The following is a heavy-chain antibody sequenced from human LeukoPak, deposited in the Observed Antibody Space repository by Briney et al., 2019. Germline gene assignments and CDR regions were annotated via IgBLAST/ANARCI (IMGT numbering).Heavy chain of an antibody. CDR1: GDTFTNDY. CDR3: VRGGTSMVIMDDY. D-gene: IGHD5-18*01. J-gene: IGHJ4*02. Sequence: ASVKVSCKASGDTFTNDYMHWVRQALGQGLEWMGIINPTGGITSYAQKFQGRVTMTRDTSTSTVYLELSSLRSEDAAVYYCVRGGTSMVIMDDYWGQGTLVTVSS. V-gene: IGHV1-46*01. CDR2: INPTGGIT.